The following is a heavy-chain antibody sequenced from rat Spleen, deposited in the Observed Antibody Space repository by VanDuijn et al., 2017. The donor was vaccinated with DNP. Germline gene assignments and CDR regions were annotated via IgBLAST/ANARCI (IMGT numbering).Heavy chain of an antibody. V-gene: IGHV5-31*01. CDR2: ITNSGDNT. Sequence: EVQLVESGGDLVQPGRSLKLSCVASGFTFNNYWMTWIRQVPGKGLEWVASITNSGDNTYYPDSVKGRFTISRDDAKNTLYLQMNSLRSEDTATYYCTRGSDGSYRGAWFAYWGQGTLVTVSS. J-gene: IGHJ3*01. CDR1: GFTFNNYW. D-gene: IGHD1-2*01. CDR3: TRGSDGSYRGAWFAY.